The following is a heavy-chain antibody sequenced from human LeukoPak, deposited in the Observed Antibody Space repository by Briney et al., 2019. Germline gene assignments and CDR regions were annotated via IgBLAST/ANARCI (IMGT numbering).Heavy chain of an antibody. Sequence: KTSETLSLTCTVSGYSISSGYYWGWIRQPPGKGLEWIGSIYHSGSTYYNPSLKSRVTISVDTSKNQFSLKLSSVTAADTAVYYCATEKSVVTPFYWFDPWGQGTLVTVSS. CDR3: ATEKSVVTPFYWFDP. J-gene: IGHJ5*02. CDR2: IYHSGST. CDR1: GYSISSGYY. V-gene: IGHV4-38-2*02. D-gene: IGHD4-23*01.